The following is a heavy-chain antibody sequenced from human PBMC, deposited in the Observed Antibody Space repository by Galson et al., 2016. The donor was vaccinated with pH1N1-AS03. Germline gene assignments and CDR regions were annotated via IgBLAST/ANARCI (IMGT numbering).Heavy chain of an antibody. J-gene: IGHJ4*02. D-gene: IGHD3/OR15-3a*01. CDR1: GFTISNFG. Sequence: SLRLSCAASGFTISNFGMLWVRQAPGQGLERVAIISFDGTNKYYADSVKGRFSISRDNSKNTLFLQMSALRAEDTAVYYCANDFNYDFWSGYSFYWGQVALVTVSS. V-gene: IGHV3-30*18. CDR2: ISFDGTNK. CDR3: ANDFNYDFWSGYSFY.